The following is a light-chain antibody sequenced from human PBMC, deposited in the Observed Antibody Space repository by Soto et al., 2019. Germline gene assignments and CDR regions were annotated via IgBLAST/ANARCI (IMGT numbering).Light chain of an antibody. CDR3: QEYSKWPLFT. CDR2: AAS. Sequence: EIVVTQSPGILSVSPGDRATLSCRASQSVGRNLAWYQQKPGQAPTLLIYAASTRDTGLPARFSGSVSGTDFTLTISSLQSEDFAVYYCQEYSKWPLFTFGPGTRVDIK. V-gene: IGKV3-15*01. J-gene: IGKJ3*01. CDR1: QSVGRN.